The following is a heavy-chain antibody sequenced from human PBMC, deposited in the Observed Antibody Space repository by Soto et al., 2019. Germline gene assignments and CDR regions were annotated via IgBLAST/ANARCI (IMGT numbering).Heavy chain of an antibody. CDR1: GFTFRTFT. J-gene: IGHJ5*01. CDR2: IIGGDGDK. CDR3: AKDRDPDGIWTFDS. D-gene: IGHD3-9*01. Sequence: GGSLRLSCAASGFTFRTFTVNWVRQAPGKGLEWVSGIIGGDGDKFYSDSVKGRFTISRDNSKDMLFLQMSSLRVDDTAVYYCAKDRDPDGIWTFDSWGQGTLVTVSS. V-gene: IGHV3-23*01.